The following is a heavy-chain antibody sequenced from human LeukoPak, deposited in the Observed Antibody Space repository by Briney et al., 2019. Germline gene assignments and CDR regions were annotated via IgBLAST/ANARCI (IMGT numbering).Heavy chain of an antibody. D-gene: IGHD6-13*01. V-gene: IGHV3-49*04. CDR3: SRNSHWAAAGIADY. J-gene: IGHJ4*02. Sequence: PGGSLRLSCAASGFTFSGYSMNWVRQAPGKGLEWVGFIRSKAYGGTTEYAASVKGRFTISRDDSKNIAYLQMNSLKIEDTAVYYCSRNSHWAAAGIADYWGQGTLVTVSS. CDR2: IRSKAYGGTT. CDR1: GFTFSGYS.